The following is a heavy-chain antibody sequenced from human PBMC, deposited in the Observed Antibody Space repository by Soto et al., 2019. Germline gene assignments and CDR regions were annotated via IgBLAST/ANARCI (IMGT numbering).Heavy chain of an antibody. CDR3: AQYQLSYFHC. V-gene: IGHV4-31*03. CDR1: GGSIGSGGYY. J-gene: IGHJ4*02. Sequence: SETLSLTCTVSGGSIGSGGYYWSWIRQHPGKGLEWIGYISDSGSIYFKPSLKSRVTISLDTSKNQFSLKPSSVTAADTAVYYCAQYQLSYFHCSGPATLLSGS. D-gene: IGHD2-2*01. CDR2: ISDSGSI.